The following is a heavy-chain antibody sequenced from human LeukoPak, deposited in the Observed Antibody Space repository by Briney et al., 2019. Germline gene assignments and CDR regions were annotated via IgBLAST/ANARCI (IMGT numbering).Heavy chain of an antibody. D-gene: IGHD3-9*01. V-gene: IGHV3-30*03. CDR3: ARDLTLGYYYMDV. CDR1: GFTFSSYG. CDR2: ISYDGSNK. Sequence: PGRSLRLSCAASGFTFSSYGMHWVHQAPGKGLEWVAVISYDGSNKYYADSVKGRFTISRDNSKNTLYLQMNSLRAEDTAVYYCARDLTLGYYYMDVWGKGTTVTVSS. J-gene: IGHJ6*03.